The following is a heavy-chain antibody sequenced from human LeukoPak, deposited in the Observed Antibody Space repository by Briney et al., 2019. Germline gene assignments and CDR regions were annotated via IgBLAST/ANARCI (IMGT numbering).Heavy chain of an antibody. CDR2: ISYDGSSK. Sequence: GRSLRLSCEASGFTFSSYAMHWVRQAPGKGLEWVAIISYDGSSKYYADSVKGRFTISRDSSKITMYLQMNSLRPEDTAVYYCARALAVASSTYYYGMDVWGQGTTVTVSS. CDR1: GFTFSSYA. CDR3: ARALAVASSTYYYGMDV. J-gene: IGHJ6*02. D-gene: IGHD6-19*01. V-gene: IGHV3-30-3*01.